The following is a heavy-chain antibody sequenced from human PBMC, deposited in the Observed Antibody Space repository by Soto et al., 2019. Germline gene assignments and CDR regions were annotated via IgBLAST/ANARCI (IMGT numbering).Heavy chain of an antibody. D-gene: IGHD3-22*01. CDR3: ARVTYYYDSSGFFDY. J-gene: IGHJ4*02. CDR2: IYYSGST. Sequence: LETLSLTCTVSGGSISSYYWSWIRQPPGKGLEWIGYIYYSGSTNYNPSLKSRVTISVDTSKNQFSLKLSSVTAADTAVYYCARVTYYYDSSGFFDYWGQGTLVTVSS. CDR1: GGSISSYY. V-gene: IGHV4-59*01.